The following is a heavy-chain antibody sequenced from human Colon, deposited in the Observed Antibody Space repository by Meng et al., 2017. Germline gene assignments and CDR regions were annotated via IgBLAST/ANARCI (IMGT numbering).Heavy chain of an antibody. CDR1: GFTFTTYD. V-gene: IGHV3-23*01. J-gene: IGHJ4*02. CDR3: AKVGWEDY. D-gene: IGHD1-26*01. CDR2: ISSTGGST. Sequence: EVQLLESGGGLVQTGGSLRLSCAASGFTFTTYDISWVRQVPGKGLEWVSGISSTGGSTYYADSVKGRFTISRDNSKSTLYLQMNSLRDEDTALYYCAKVGWEDYWGQGTLVTVSS.